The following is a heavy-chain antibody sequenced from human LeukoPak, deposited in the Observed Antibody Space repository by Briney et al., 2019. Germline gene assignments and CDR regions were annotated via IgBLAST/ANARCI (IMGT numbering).Heavy chain of an antibody. V-gene: IGHV3-74*01. CDR3: ARAPSEIGGYYPEYFRH. D-gene: IGHD3-22*01. CDR2: IKSDGGT. Sequence: PGGSLRLSCAASGFTFSTYWMHWVRQAPGKGLVWVSRIKSDGGTNYSDSVEGRFTISRANAKKTVSLQMNSLRPDDTGVYYCARAPSEIGGYYPEYFRHWGQGTLVTVSS. J-gene: IGHJ1*01. CDR1: GFTFSTYW.